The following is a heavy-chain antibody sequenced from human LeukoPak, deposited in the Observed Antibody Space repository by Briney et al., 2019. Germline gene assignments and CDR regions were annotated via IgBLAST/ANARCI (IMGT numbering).Heavy chain of an antibody. D-gene: IGHD6-19*01. CDR2: IYYSGST. CDR1: GGSISSYH. V-gene: IGHV4-59*01. Sequence: SETLSLTCTVSGGSISSYHWSWFRQPPGKGLEWIGYIYYSGSTNYNPSLKSRVTISVDTSKNQFSLKLSSVTAADTAVYYCARGRSGWELPFDPWGQGTLVTVSS. J-gene: IGHJ5*02. CDR3: ARGRSGWELPFDP.